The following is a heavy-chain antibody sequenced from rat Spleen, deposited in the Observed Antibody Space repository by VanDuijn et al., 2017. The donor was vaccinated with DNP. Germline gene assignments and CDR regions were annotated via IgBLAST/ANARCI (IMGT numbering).Heavy chain of an antibody. J-gene: IGHJ2*01. V-gene: IGHV5-22*01. CDR2: ISYDGGST. CDR1: GFTFSHYY. Sequence: EVQLVESGGGLVPPGKSLKLSCAASGFTFSHYYMAWVRQAPTKGLEWVASISYDGGSTYYRDSVKGRFTISRDNAKSTLYLQMNSLRSEDMATYYCVRWNSGHFDYWGQGVMVTVSS. CDR3: VRWNSGHFDY. D-gene: IGHD4-3*01.